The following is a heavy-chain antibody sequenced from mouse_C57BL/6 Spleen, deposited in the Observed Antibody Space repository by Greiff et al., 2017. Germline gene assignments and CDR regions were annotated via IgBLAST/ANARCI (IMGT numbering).Heavy chain of an antibody. D-gene: IGHD1-1*01. CDR1: GYTFTSYG. CDR2: IYPRSGNT. J-gene: IGHJ1*03. Sequence: QVQLQQSGAELARPGASVKLSCKASGYTFTSYGISWVKQRTGQGLEWIGEIYPRSGNTYYNEKFKGKATLTADKSSSTAYMELRSLTSEDSAVYFCGLYYYGSSYWYFDVWGTGTTVTVAS. V-gene: IGHV1-81*01. CDR3: GLYYYGSSYWYFDV.